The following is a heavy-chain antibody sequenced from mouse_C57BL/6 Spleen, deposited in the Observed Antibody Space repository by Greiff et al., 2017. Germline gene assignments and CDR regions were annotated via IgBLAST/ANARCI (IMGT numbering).Heavy chain of an antibody. CDR3: ASPPGPFDY. CDR1: GFTFSSYG. CDR2: ISSGGSYT. V-gene: IGHV5-6*01. J-gene: IGHJ2*01. Sequence: EVQVVESGGDLVKPGGSLKLSCAASGFTFSSYGMSWVRQTPDKRLEWVATISSGGSYTYYPDSVKGRFTISRDNAKNTLYLQMSSLKSEDTAMYYCASPPGPFDYWGQGTTLTVSS.